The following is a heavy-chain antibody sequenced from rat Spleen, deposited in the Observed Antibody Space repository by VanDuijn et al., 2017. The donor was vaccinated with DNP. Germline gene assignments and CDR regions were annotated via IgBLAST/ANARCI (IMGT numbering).Heavy chain of an antibody. D-gene: IGHD1-12*02. CDR1: GFIFSNHW. V-gene: IGHV5-31*01. CDR3: ARSNTYYDGTYYYWYFDF. Sequence: EVQLVESGGGLVQPGRSLKLSCLASGFIFSNHWMTWIRQAPGKGLEWVASITNTGDSTYYSDSVKGRFTISRDNAKSTLYLQMNSLRSEDTATYYCARSNTYYDGTYYYWYFDFWGPGTMVTVSS. CDR2: ITNTGDST. J-gene: IGHJ1*01.